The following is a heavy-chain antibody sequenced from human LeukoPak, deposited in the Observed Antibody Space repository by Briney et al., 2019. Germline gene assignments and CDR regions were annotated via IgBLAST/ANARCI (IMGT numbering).Heavy chain of an antibody. D-gene: IGHD3-10*01. CDR2: IYYSGST. CDR3: ARHTPGGMDV. Sequence: WVRQAPGKGLEWIGSIYYSGSTYYNPSLKSRVTISVDTSKNQFSLKLSSVTAADTAVYYCARHTPGGMDVWGQGTTVTVSS. V-gene: IGHV4-39*01. J-gene: IGHJ6*02.